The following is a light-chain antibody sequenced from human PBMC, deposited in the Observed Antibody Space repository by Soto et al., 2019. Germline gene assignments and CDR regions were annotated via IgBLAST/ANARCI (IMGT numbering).Light chain of an antibody. Sequence: DIQLTQSPSFLSASIGYRVTITCRSSQSISSYLNWYQQKPGKAPKLLIYAASSLQSGVPSRFSGSGSGTDFTLTISSLEPEDFAVYYCQERTGWPPWTFGQGTKVDIK. CDR2: AAS. J-gene: IGKJ1*01. V-gene: IGKV1-39*01. CDR3: QERTGWPPWT. CDR1: QSISSY.